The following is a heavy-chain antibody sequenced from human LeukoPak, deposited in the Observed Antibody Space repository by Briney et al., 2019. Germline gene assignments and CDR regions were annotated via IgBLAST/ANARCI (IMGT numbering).Heavy chain of an antibody. CDR2: ISSNGGST. CDR3: VKDGVHVLLWFGELSH. CDR1: GFTFRSYA. D-gene: IGHD3-10*01. J-gene: IGHJ4*02. Sequence: GGSLRLSCSASGFTFRSYAMHWVRQAPGKGLEYVSAISSNGGSTYYADSVKGRFTISRDNSKNTLYLQMSSLRAEDTAVYYCVKDGVHVLLWFGELSHWGQGTLVTVSS. V-gene: IGHV3-64D*06.